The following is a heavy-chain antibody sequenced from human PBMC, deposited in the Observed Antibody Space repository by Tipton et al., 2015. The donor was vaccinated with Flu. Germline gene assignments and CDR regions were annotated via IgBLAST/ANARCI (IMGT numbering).Heavy chain of an antibody. Sequence: TLSLTCTVSGDSITDYYWSWIRQPPGKGLEWIGYIYHTGSTNYNPSLKSRVTISVDTSKNQFSLRLSSVTAADTAVYCCAKIGYCSETTCYYNWFDPWGQGTLVTVSS. CDR3: AKIGYCSETTCYYNWFDP. J-gene: IGHJ5*02. CDR2: IYHTGST. V-gene: IGHV4-59*01. CDR1: GDSITDYY. D-gene: IGHD2-2*03.